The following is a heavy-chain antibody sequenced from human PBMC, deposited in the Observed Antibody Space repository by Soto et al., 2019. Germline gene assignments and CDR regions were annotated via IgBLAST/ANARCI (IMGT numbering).Heavy chain of an antibody. CDR3: TKDTFGDRDS. CDR1: EFTFSHYW. J-gene: IGHJ4*02. CDR2: INPDGTTT. D-gene: IGHD4-17*01. V-gene: IGHV3-74*01. Sequence: PGGSLRLSCAASEFTFSHYWMHWVRQAPGKGLVWVSRINPDGTTTNYADSVKGRFTISRDNAKNTLYLQMNSLRGEDTAMYYCTKDTFGDRDSWGQGTLVTVSS.